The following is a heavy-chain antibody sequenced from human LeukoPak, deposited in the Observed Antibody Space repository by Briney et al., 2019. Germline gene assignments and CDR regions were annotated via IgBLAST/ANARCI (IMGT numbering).Heavy chain of an antibody. D-gene: IGHD6-13*01. J-gene: IGHJ4*02. CDR3: ARTKMAAAGTGGFDY. CDR1: GFTFSSYS. CDR2: ISSSSSTI. Sequence: GGSLRLSCAASGFTFSSYSMNWVRQAPGKGLEWVSYISSSSSTIYYADSVKGRFAISRDNAKNSLYLQMNSLRAEDTAVYYCARTKMAAAGTGGFDYWGQGTLVTVSS. V-gene: IGHV3-48*04.